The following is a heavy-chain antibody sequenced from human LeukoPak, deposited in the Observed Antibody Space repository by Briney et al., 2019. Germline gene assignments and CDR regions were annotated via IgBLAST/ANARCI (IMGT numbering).Heavy chain of an antibody. CDR1: GFTFSSYW. Sequence: GGSLRLSCAASGFTFSSYWMHWVRQAPGKGLVWVSRINSDGSSTSNADSVKGRFTISRDNAKNTLYLQMNSLRAEDTAVYYCARAISSGYDGDFDYWGQGTLVTVSS. CDR2: INSDGSST. D-gene: IGHD5-12*01. CDR3: ARAISSGYDGDFDY. J-gene: IGHJ4*02. V-gene: IGHV3-74*01.